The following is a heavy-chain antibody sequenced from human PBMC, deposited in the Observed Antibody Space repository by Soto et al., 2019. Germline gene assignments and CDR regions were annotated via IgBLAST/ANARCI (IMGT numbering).Heavy chain of an antibody. CDR2: INWNGGST. Sequence: SGGSLRLSCAASGFTFPSYAMSWVRQAPGKGLEWVSGINWNGGSTGYADSVKGRFTISRDNAKNSLYLQMNSLRAEDTALYHCARDGSGGSWLHDAFDIWGQGTMVTVSS. J-gene: IGHJ3*02. CDR1: GFTFPSYA. CDR3: ARDGSGGSWLHDAFDI. D-gene: IGHD2-15*01. V-gene: IGHV3-20*01.